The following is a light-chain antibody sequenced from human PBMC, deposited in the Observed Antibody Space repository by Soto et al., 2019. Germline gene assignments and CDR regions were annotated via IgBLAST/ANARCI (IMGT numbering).Light chain of an antibody. J-gene: IGKJ4*01. CDR1: QGIRSE. CDR3: QQSYTTPLG. CDR2: KAS. V-gene: IGKV1-6*01. Sequence: AIQMTQSPSSLSASVGDRVTITCRASQGIRSELGWYQQKPGKAPKLLIYKASTLKSGVPSRFSGSGSGTEFTLTISSLQPEDFATYYCQQSYTTPLGFGGGTKVDIK.